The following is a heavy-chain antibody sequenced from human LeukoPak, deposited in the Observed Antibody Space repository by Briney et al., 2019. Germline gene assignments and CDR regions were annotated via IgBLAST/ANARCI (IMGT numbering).Heavy chain of an antibody. Sequence: ASVKVSCKASGYTFTTYGLSWVRQAPGQGLEWMGWISTYNGNTNYAQKFQGRVTMTTDTSTSTACTELRSLRSDDTAVYYCARDPTEDFWSGFYSYFDFWGQGTLVTVSS. CDR3: ARDPTEDFWSGFYSYFDF. CDR2: ISTYNGNT. V-gene: IGHV1-18*01. J-gene: IGHJ4*02. CDR1: GYTFTTYG. D-gene: IGHD3-3*01.